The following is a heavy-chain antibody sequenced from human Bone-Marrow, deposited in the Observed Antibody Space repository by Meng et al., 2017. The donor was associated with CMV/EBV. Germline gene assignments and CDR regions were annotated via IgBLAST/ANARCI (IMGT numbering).Heavy chain of an antibody. V-gene: IGHV1-69*05. Sequence: SVKVSCKTSGVIFNDYAISWVRQAPGQGLEWVGGIVPVFGTANYAQKLQGRVTITTDESTSTAYMELSSLRSEDTAVYYCARDRLRYNWNFYLDYWGQGTLVTVSS. J-gene: IGHJ4*02. CDR2: IVPVFGTA. D-gene: IGHD1-7*01. CDR1: GVIFNDYA. CDR3: ARDRLRYNWNFYLDY.